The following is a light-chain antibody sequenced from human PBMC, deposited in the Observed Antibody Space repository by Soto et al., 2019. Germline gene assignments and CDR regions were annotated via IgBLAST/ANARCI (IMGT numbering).Light chain of an antibody. Sequence: EIVMTQSPATLSVSPGERATLSCRASQSVSSNLAWYQQKPGQAPRLLIYGASTRATGIPARFSGSGSGTDFTLTISTLLSEDFAVYYCQQYNNWPPMYTFGQGTKLEIK. J-gene: IGKJ2*01. CDR1: QSVSSN. CDR2: GAS. V-gene: IGKV3-15*01. CDR3: QQYNNWPPMYT.